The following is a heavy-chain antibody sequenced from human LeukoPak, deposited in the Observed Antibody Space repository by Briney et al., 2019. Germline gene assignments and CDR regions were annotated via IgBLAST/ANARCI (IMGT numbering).Heavy chain of an antibody. CDR3: ARSRYGDYSP. V-gene: IGHV1-8*01. CDR2: MNPNTGNT. Sequence: GASVTVSCKPSGYTFTNYDINWVRQASGQGLEWMGWMNPNTGNTGYAQKFQGRVTMTRDTSTSTAYMELRNLRSEDTAVYFCARSRYGDYSPWGQGTLVIVSS. D-gene: IGHD4-17*01. J-gene: IGHJ5*02. CDR1: GYTFTNYD.